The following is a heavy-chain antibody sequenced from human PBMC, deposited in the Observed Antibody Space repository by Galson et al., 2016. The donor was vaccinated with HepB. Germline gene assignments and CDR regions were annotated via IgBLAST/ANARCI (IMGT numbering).Heavy chain of an antibody. CDR1: GFTFNDYG. D-gene: IGHD3-3*01. Sequence: SLRLSCAASGFTFNDYGMHWVRQAPGKGLEWVASISYDGNNEYYADSVKGRLSISRENFKNRVYLQMNSLSGEDTAVYYCAKDITIIARVHYGMDAWGIGTTVTVSS. V-gene: IGHV3-30*18. J-gene: IGHJ6*04. CDR2: ISYDGNNE. CDR3: AKDITIIARVHYGMDA.